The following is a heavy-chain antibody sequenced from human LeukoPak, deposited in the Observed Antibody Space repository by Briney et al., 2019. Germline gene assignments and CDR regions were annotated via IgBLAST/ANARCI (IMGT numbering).Heavy chain of an antibody. CDR3: ARVLSSGYSDY. CDR1: GGSISSYY. V-gene: IGHV4-59*01. J-gene: IGHJ4*02. D-gene: IGHD3-22*01. CDR2: IYCSGST. Sequence: SETLSLTCTVSGGSISSYYWSWIRQPPGKGLEWIGCIYCSGSTKYNPSLKSRVTISVDTSKNQFSLKLSSVTAADTAVYYCARVLSSGYSDYWGQGTLVTVSS.